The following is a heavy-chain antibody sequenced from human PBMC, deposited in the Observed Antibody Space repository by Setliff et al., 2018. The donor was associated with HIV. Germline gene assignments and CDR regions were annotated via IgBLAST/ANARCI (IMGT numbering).Heavy chain of an antibody. D-gene: IGHD4-17*01. CDR1: RYSFASYW. J-gene: IGHJ4*02. Sequence: GESLKISCKGSRYSFASYWIGWVRQMPGKGLEWMGVIYPDDSDTRYSPSFQGQVTISADKSINTAYLQWSGLKASDSAMYYCARGADYRDVWGQGTLVTVSS. CDR3: ARGADYRDV. V-gene: IGHV5-51*01. CDR2: IYPDDSDT.